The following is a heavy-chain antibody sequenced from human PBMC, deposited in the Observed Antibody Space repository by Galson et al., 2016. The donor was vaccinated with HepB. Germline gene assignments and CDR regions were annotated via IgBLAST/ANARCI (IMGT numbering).Heavy chain of an antibody. V-gene: IGHV3-21*01. J-gene: IGHJ4*02. Sequence: SLRLSCAASGFTFSSYSMHWVRQAPGKGLEWVSSISYSSSYMPYVDSVKGRFTISRDNAKNSLFLQLNSLRPEDTAVYFCVRNSAAVGHWGQGTLVTVSS. CDR3: VRNSAAVGH. CDR2: ISYSSSYM. CDR1: GFTFSSYS. D-gene: IGHD4-23*01.